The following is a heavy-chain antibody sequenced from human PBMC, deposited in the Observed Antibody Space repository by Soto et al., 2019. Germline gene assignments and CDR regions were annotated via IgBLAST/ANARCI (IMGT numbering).Heavy chain of an antibody. D-gene: IGHD3-16*02. CDR1: GGTFDNFI. Sequence: QVQLVQSGAEVKEPGSSVRVSCKASGGTFDNFIMNWVRQTPGRGLEWMGGIVPMLGTPTYAEKFKGRVRISATGSTSTMYMEVTSLRSEDTAIYYCARNGTYRSSLSQYSGMDVWGQGTTVTVSS. V-gene: IGHV1-69*01. CDR2: IVPMLGTP. J-gene: IGHJ6*02. CDR3: ARNGTYRSSLSQYSGMDV.